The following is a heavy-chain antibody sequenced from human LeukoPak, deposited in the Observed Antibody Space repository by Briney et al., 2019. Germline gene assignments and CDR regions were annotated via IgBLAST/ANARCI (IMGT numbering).Heavy chain of an antibody. V-gene: IGHV4-34*01. D-gene: IGHD3-10*01. CDR3: ARGRVSMVRGVIILNWFDP. Sequence: SETLSLTCAVYGGSFSGYYWSWIRQPPGKGLEWMGEINHSGSTNYNPSLKSRVTISVDTSKNQFSLKLSSVTAADTAVYYCARGRVSMVRGVIILNWFDPWGQGTLVTVSS. J-gene: IGHJ5*02. CDR1: GGSFSGYY. CDR2: INHSGST.